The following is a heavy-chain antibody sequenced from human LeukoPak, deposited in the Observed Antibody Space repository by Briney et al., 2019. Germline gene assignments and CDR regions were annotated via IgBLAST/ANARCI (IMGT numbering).Heavy chain of an antibody. Sequence: GGSLRLSCTASGFTLSSYEMSRIRQAPGKGLEWVSSIDYSGGSTYYADSVKGRFTISRDNSKNTLYLQLNSLRGDDTAVYYCARDYMVRGAVFDYWGQGTLVTVSS. J-gene: IGHJ4*02. D-gene: IGHD3-10*01. CDR1: GFTLSSYE. V-gene: IGHV3-23*01. CDR3: ARDYMVRGAVFDY. CDR2: IDYSGGST.